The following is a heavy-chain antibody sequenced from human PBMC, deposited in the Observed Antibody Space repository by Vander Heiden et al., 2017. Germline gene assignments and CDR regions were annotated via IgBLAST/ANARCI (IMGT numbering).Heavy chain of an antibody. D-gene: IGHD3-10*01. CDR2: INPSTGST. V-gene: IGHV1-46*01. J-gene: IGHJ4*02. Sequence: QVQLGQSGADAKKPGASVKVSCKASGYPFTSYFMHWVRQAPGQGLEWMGLINPSTGSTTYAQKFQGRVTMTRDTSTSTVYMELSSLRSEDTAVYYCARAYGSGSYYAYWGQGTLVTVSS. CDR1: GYPFTSYF. CDR3: ARAYGSGSYYAY.